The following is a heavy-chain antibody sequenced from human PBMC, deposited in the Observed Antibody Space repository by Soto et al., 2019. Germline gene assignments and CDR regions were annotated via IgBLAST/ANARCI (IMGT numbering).Heavy chain of an antibody. Sequence: PSETLSLTCTVSGGSISSSSYYWGWIRQPPGKGLEGIGSIYYSGSPYYNPSLKSRVTISVDTSKNQFSLKLSSVTAADTAVYYCARDQYYDFWSGYYFGYYYYGMDVWGQGTTVTVSS. CDR1: GGSISSSSYY. D-gene: IGHD3-3*01. CDR2: IYYSGSP. CDR3: ARDQYYDFWSGYYFGYYYYGMDV. J-gene: IGHJ6*02. V-gene: IGHV4-39*01.